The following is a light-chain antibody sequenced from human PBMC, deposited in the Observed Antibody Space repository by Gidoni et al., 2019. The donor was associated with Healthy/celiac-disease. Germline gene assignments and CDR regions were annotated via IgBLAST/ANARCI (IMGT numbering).Light chain of an antibody. CDR1: QSISSW. V-gene: IGKV1-5*03. CDR3: QQYTSYSA. J-gene: IGKJ1*01. Sequence: DIQMTESPSTLSASVGDRVTITCRASQSISSWLAWYQQKAGKAPKLLTYKASSLESGVPSRFSGSGSGTEFTLTISSLQPDDFATYYCQQYTSYSAFGQGTKVEIK. CDR2: KAS.